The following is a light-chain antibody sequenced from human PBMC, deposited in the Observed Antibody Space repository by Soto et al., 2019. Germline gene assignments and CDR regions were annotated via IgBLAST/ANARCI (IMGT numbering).Light chain of an antibody. Sequence: QSALTQPASVSGSPGQSITISCTGTSSDVGGYNFVSWYQQHPGKAPKLMIFEVSHRPSGVSDRFSGSKSGNTASLTISGLQAEDEADYYCSSYTSSITYVFGTGTKLIVL. J-gene: IGLJ1*01. CDR2: EVS. CDR3: SSYTSSITYV. CDR1: SSDVGGYNF. V-gene: IGLV2-14*03.